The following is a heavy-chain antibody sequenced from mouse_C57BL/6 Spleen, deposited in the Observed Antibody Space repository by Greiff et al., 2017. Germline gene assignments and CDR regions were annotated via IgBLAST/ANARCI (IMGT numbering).Heavy chain of an antibody. CDR1: GYTFTDYY. CDR2: INPYNGGT. CDR3: ARGLLPYYAMDY. D-gene: IGHD2-3*01. J-gene: IGHJ4*01. Sequence: VQLQQSGPVLVKPGASVKMSCKASGYTFTDYYMNWVKQSHGKSLEWIGVINPYNGGTSYNQKFKGKATLTVDKSSSTAYMELNSLTSEDSAVYYCARGLLPYYAMDYWGQGTSVTVSS. V-gene: IGHV1-19*01.